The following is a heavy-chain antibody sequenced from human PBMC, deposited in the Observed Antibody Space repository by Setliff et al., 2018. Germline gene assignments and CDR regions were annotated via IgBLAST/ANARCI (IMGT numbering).Heavy chain of an antibody. V-gene: IGHV3-30-3*01. CDR1: GFTFNNYA. CDR3: ARDYYTPGNYIWGSYRPLLGYFDY. J-gene: IGHJ4*02. D-gene: IGHD3-16*02. Sequence: GGSLRLSCAASGFTFNNYAMHWVRQAPGKGLEWVAVISFDGSDKYYADSVKGRFTISRDNSKNTLHLQMNSLRAEDTAVYYCARDYYTPGNYIWGSYRPLLGYFDYWGQGTLVTVPQ. CDR2: ISFDGSDK.